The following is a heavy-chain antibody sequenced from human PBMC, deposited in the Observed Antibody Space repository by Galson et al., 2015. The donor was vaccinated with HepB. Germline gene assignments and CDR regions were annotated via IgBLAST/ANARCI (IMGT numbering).Heavy chain of an antibody. Sequence: QSGAEVKKPGESLKISCKGSGDTFKTYWIGWVRQRPGKGLEWMGIIYLDDSDTKYSPSFQGQVTISADKSISTTYLQWSSLKASDTAMYYCATGKGLIGCFENWGQGTLVTVS. CDR3: ATGKGLIGCFEN. D-gene: IGHD2/OR15-2a*01. CDR2: IYLDDSDT. CDR1: GDTFKTYW. V-gene: IGHV5-51*01. J-gene: IGHJ4*02.